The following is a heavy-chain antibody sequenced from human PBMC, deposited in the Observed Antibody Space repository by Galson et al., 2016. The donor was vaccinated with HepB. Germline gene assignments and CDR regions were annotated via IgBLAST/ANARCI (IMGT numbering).Heavy chain of an antibody. CDR3: TRNQGSGGGSCYDN. V-gene: IGHV3-20*04. CDR1: GFIFEDHG. CDR2: IKWIGGSA. D-gene: IGHD2-15*01. J-gene: IGHJ4*02. Sequence: SLRLSCAASGFIFEDHGMSWVRLVPGKGLEWVSGIKWIGGSAIYADSVKGRFTISRGSAKNSLYLQMNSLRAEDTALYYCTRNQGSGGGSCYDNWGQGTLVTVSS.